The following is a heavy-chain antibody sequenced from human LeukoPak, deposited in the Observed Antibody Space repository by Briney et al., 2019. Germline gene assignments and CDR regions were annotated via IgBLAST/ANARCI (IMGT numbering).Heavy chain of an antibody. V-gene: IGHV3-33*01. CDR1: GFAFNTYA. D-gene: IGHD1-7*01. CDR2: IWHDGSHK. CDR3: AREGPRITGTTLDY. Sequence: GRSLRLSCAASGFAFNTYAMHWVRQAPGQGLEWVALIWHDGSHKFYSNSVRGQFTISRDNSKNTVSLQMNNLRPEDTAVYYCAREGPRITGTTLDYWGQGTLVTVSS. J-gene: IGHJ4*02.